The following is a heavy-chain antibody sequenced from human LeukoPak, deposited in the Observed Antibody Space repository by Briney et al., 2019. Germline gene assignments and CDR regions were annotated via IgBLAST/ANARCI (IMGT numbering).Heavy chain of an antibody. V-gene: IGHV3-21*04. D-gene: IGHD2-8*02. CDR3: ARATGSADPYDI. CDR1: GFTFSSYS. Sequence: GGSLRLSCAASGFTFSSYSMNWVRQAPGKGLEWVSSISSSSSYIYYADSVKGRFTISGDSSKNTLYLQMNSLRADDTAVYYCARATGSADPYDIWGQGTMVTVST. J-gene: IGHJ3*02. CDR2: ISSSSSYI.